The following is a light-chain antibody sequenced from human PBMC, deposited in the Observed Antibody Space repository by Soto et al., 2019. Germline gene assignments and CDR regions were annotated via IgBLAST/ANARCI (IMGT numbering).Light chain of an antibody. CDR1: RAISDW. J-gene: IGKJ2*01. CDR3: QQYNTFSFP. CDR2: RAS. Sequence: DIQMTQSPSTLSASLGDRVTITCRASRAISDWLAWYQQRPGKAPKLLIYRASRLESGVPSRFSGSGSGTEFTLTISGLQPDDFATYNCQQYNTFSFPFGQGTKLEI. V-gene: IGKV1-5*03.